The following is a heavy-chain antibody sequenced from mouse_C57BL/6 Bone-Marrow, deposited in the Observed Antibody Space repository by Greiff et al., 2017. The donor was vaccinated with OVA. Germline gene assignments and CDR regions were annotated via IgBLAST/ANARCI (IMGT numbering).Heavy chain of an antibody. CDR3: ARWSWVYAMDY. CDR2: IYPGDGDT. D-gene: IGHD4-1*01. CDR1: GYAFSSSW. Sequence: QVQLQQSGPELVKPGASVKISCKASGYAFSSSWMNWVKQRPGKGLEWIGRIYPGDGDTNYNGKFKGKATLTAANSSSTAYMQLSSLTSEDSAGYICARWSWVYAMDYWGQGTSVTVSS. V-gene: IGHV1-82*01. J-gene: IGHJ4*01.